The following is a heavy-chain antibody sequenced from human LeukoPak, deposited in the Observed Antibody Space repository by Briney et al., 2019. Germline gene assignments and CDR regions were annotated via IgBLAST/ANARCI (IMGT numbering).Heavy chain of an antibody. D-gene: IGHD3-16*02. CDR3: ARYVWGSYPTFEDY. CDR1: GGSISSYY. J-gene: IGHJ4*02. Sequence: SETLSLTCAVSGGSISSYYWSWIRQPPGKGLEWIACIYYSGSTHHNPSLKSRVTISVDTSKNQFSLKLSSVTAADTAVYYCARYVWGSYPTFEDYWGQGTLVTVSS. V-gene: IGHV4-59*01. CDR2: IYYSGST.